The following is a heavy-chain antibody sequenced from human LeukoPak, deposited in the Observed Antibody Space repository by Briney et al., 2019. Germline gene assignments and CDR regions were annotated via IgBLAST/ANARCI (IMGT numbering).Heavy chain of an antibody. CDR1: GGTFSSYA. V-gene: IGHV1-69*04. CDR2: IIPILGIA. CDR3: ARDLTYYYDSSGYYGALREGDY. D-gene: IGHD3-22*01. Sequence: GASVKVSCKASGGTFSSYAISWVRQAPGQGLEWMGRIIPILGIANYAQKFQGRVTITADKSTSTAYMELSSLRSEDTAVYYCARDLTYYYDSSGYYGALREGDYWGQGTLVTVSS. J-gene: IGHJ4*02.